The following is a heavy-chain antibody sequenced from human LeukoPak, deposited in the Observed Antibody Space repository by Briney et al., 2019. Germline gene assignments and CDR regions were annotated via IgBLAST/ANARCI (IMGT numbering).Heavy chain of an antibody. V-gene: IGHV4-4*02. CDR1: GGSISSSNW. CDR3: ARRPRKIQLWSFFDY. CDR2: IYHSGST. D-gene: IGHD5-18*01. J-gene: IGHJ4*02. Sequence: SGTLSLTCAVSGGSISSSNWWSWVRQPPGKGLEWIGEIYHSGSTNYNPSLKSRVTISVDKSKNQFSLKLSSVTAADTAVYYCARRPRKIQLWSFFDYWGQGTLVTVSS.